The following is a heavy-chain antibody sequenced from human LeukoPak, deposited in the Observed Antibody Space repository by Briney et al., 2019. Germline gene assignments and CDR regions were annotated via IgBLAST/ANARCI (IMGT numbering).Heavy chain of an antibody. CDR1: GYTFTSYY. Sequence: GASVKVSCKASGYTFTSYYMHWVRQAPGQGLEWMGWINPNSGGTNYAQKFQGRVTMTRDTSISTAYMELSRLRSDDTAVYYCARDWGAAAGSYYYYYMDVWGKGTTVTVSS. CDR3: ARDWGAAAGSYYYYYMDV. CDR2: INPNSGGT. D-gene: IGHD6-13*01. V-gene: IGHV1-2*02. J-gene: IGHJ6*03.